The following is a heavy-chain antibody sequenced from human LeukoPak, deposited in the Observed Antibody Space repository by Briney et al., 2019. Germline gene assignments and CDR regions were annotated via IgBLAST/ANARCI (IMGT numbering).Heavy chain of an antibody. V-gene: IGHV5-51*01. CDR3: TRHPTSTLNFYYVDV. J-gene: IGHJ6*03. Sequence: GESLKISCKGTGYSFTSYWIGWVRQMPGKGLEWMGIIYPGDSDTRYSPSFEGQITISTDNSTSTAYLQWRSLKASDTAIYFCTRHPTSTLNFYYVDVWGKGTTVTVS. D-gene: IGHD2-2*01. CDR2: IYPGDSDT. CDR1: GYSFTSYW.